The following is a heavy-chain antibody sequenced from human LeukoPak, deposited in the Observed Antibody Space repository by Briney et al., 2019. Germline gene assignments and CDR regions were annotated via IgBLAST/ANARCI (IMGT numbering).Heavy chain of an antibody. CDR3: ARVKIYNWNVAYFDY. CDR1: GYTFTSYD. J-gene: IGHJ4*02. Sequence: ASVKVSCKASGYTFTSYDINWVRQATGQGLEWMGWMNPNSGNTGYARKFQGRVTMTRNTSISTAYMELSSLRSEDTAVYYCARVKIYNWNVAYFDYWGQGTLVTVSS. D-gene: IGHD1-20*01. V-gene: IGHV1-8*01. CDR2: MNPNSGNT.